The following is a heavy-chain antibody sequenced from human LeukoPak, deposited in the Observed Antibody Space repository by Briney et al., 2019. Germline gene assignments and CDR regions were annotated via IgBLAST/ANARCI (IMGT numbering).Heavy chain of an antibody. Sequence: GSLRLSCAASGFTFSSYSMNWVRQAPGKGLEWVSSISSSSSYIYYADSVKGRFTISRDNAKNSLYLQMNSLRAEDTAVYYCARDRRIAARFTNWFDPWGQGTLVTVSS. CDR2: ISSSSSYI. CDR3: ARDRRIAARFTNWFDP. V-gene: IGHV3-21*01. D-gene: IGHD6-6*01. CDR1: GFTFSSYS. J-gene: IGHJ5*02.